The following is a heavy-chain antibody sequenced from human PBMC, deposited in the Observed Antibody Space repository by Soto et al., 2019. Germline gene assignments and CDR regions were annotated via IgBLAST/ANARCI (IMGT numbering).Heavy chain of an antibody. V-gene: IGHV3-9*01. Sequence: GGSLRLSCAASGFTFDDYAMHWVRQAPGKGLEWVSSISWNSGSIGYADSVKGRFTISRDNAKNSLYLQMNSLRAEDTALYYCAKYIGSGWTPVGAYFYYYGLDVWGQGTTVTVSS. CDR2: ISWNSGSI. J-gene: IGHJ6*02. D-gene: IGHD6-19*01. CDR1: GFTFDDYA. CDR3: AKYIGSGWTPVGAYFYYYGLDV.